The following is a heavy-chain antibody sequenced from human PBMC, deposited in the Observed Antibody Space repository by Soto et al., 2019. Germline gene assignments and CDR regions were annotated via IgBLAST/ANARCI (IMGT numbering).Heavy chain of an antibody. CDR3: AQDGAIGTATEDI. Sequence: QVQLVESGGGVVQPGRSLRLSCAASGFTFSSYGMHWVRQAPGKGLEWVAVIWYDGSNKYYADSVKGRFTISRDNSKNTLYLHMISLTTDDTAVYYCAQDGAIGTATEDIWGQGTMVTVSS. J-gene: IGHJ3*02. V-gene: IGHV3-33*06. CDR1: GFTFSSYG. CDR2: IWYDGSNK. D-gene: IGHD4-17*01.